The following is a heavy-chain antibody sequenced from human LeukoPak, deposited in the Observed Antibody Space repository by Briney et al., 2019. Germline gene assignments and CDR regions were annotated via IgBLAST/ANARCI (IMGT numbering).Heavy chain of an antibody. CDR1: GFSFSDAW. J-gene: IGHJ4*02. D-gene: IGHD3/OR15-3a*01. V-gene: IGHV3-15*01. CDR2: IKSKTDGGTT. Sequence: GGSLRLSCAASGFSFSDAWMSWVRQAPGKGLEWVGRIKSKTDGGTTDYAAPVKGRFTISRDDSKNTLYLQMNSLKTEDTAVYYCTTGLDFHRAPGMSVDYWGQGTLVTVSS. CDR3: TTGLDFHRAPGMSVDY.